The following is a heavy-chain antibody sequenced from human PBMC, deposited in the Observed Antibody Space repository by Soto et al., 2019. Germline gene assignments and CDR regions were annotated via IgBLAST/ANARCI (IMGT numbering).Heavy chain of an antibody. CDR1: GFTFSSYS. CDR2: ISSSGSTI. D-gene: IGHD3-22*01. CDR3: AREPRYFYDRSGYLNWFDP. Sequence: GSLRLSCAASGFTFSSYSMNWVRQAPGKGLEWVSYISSSGSTIYYADSVKGRFTISRDNAKNSLYLQMNSLRDEDTAVYYCAREPRYFYDRSGYLNWFDPWGQRTLVTVSS. V-gene: IGHV3-48*02. J-gene: IGHJ5*02.